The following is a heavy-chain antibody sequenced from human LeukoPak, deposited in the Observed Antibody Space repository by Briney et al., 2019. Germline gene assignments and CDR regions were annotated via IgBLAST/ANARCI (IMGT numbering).Heavy chain of an antibody. D-gene: IGHD3-3*01. Sequence: ASETLSLTCTVSGGSISSYYWSWIRQPAGKGLEWIGRIYTSGSTNYNPSLKSRVTMSVDTSKNQFSLKLSSVTAADTAVYYCSRGGGSDFWSGYYPKTLLPPYYYYYMDVWGKGTTVTVSS. CDR1: GGSISSYY. J-gene: IGHJ6*03. CDR2: IYTSGST. V-gene: IGHV4-4*07. CDR3: SRGGGSDFWSGYYPKTLLPPYYYYYMDV.